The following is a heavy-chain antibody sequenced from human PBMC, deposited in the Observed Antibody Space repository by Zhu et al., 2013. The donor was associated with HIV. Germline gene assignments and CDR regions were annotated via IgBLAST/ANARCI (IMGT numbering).Heavy chain of an antibody. Sequence: QVQLVQSGAEVKKPGASVKVSCKASGYTFTSYYIHWVRQAPGQGLEWMGWINPNTGGTDYAQKFQGRVTMPRDTSISTAYMELSRLRSDDTAVYYCARGRGPYDAFDIWGQGTMVSVSS. J-gene: IGHJ3*02. CDR3: ARGRGPYDAFDI. V-gene: IGHV1-2*02. CDR2: INPNTGGT. CDR1: GYTFTSYY.